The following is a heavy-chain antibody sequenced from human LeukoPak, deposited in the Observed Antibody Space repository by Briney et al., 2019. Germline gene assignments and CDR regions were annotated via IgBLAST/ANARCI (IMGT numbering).Heavy chain of an antibody. CDR2: ISSSSSYI. D-gene: IGHD1-1*01. CDR3: ARDGPVRDYYYGMDV. J-gene: IGHJ6*02. Sequence: GGSLRLSCAASGFTFSSYNMNWVRQAPGKGLEWVSSISSSSSYIYYADSVKGRFTISRDNAKTSLYLQMNSLRAEDTAVYYCARDGPVRDYYYGMDVWGQGTTVTVSS. CDR1: GFTFSSYN. V-gene: IGHV3-21*01.